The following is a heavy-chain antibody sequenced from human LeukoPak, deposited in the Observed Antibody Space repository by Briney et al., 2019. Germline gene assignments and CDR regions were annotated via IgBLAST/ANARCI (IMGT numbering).Heavy chain of an antibody. CDR2: ISSSGSKI. CDR1: GFAISSYT. V-gene: IGHV3-21*01. J-gene: IGHJ4*02. Sequence: KSGGSLRLSCAASGFAISSYTMNWVRQAPGKGLEWGSSISSSGSKIYYADSVKGRFTVSRDNAKNSLYLQMNSLRAEDTAVYYCARALEADYWGQGTLVTVSS. CDR3: ARALEADY.